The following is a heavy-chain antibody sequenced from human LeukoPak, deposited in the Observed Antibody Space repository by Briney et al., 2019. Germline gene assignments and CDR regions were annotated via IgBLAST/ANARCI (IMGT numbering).Heavy chain of an antibody. Sequence: SETLSLTCTVSGASISSSRFYWGRLRQTPGKGLEWIGSLYYSGNTYNNPAAERRVTISVDTSKSQFSLKLSSVTATDTAVYYCARYYYGSGSYIWFDPWGQGTLVTVSS. CDR1: GASISSSRFY. D-gene: IGHD3-10*01. V-gene: IGHV4-39*01. CDR3: ARYYYGSGSYIWFDP. CDR2: LYYSGNT. J-gene: IGHJ5*02.